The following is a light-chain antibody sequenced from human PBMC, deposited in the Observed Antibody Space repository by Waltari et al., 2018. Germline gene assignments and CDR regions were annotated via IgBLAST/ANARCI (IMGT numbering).Light chain of an antibody. J-gene: IGLJ2*01. V-gene: IGLV3-25*03. CDR3: QSADQNGHLWI. CDR2: KDT. CDR1: ALPKHY. Sequence: SFELTQPPSASVSPGETARITCSGDALPKHYAYWYRQKPGQAPVVLIYKDTERPSGTPERFSGSTSGTTVTLTISGVQSEDEADYYCQSADQNGHLWIFGGGTKLTVL.